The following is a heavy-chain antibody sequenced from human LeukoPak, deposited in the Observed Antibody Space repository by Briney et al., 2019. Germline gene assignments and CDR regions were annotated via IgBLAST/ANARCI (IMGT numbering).Heavy chain of an antibody. Sequence: PSETLSLTCAVYGGSFSGYYWSWIRQPPGKGLEWIVEINYSGSTNYNPSLKSRVTISVDTSKNQFSLKLSSVTAADTAVYYCARGRQGSQDIVVVPAAIGFDYWGQGTLVTVSS. V-gene: IGHV4-34*01. CDR3: ARGRQGSQDIVVVPAAIGFDY. J-gene: IGHJ4*02. D-gene: IGHD2-2*01. CDR2: INYSGST. CDR1: GGSFSGYY.